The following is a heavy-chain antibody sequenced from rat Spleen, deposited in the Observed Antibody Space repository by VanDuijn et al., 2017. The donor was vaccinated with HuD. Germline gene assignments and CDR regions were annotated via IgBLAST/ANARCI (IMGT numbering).Heavy chain of an antibody. CDR3: VREEIGVRD. CDR2: INKDSSSI. J-gene: IGHJ2*01. D-gene: IGHD4-3*01. Sequence: EVQLVESGGGLVQPGRSLKLSCAASGFTFSDYGMAWVRQAPGKGLEWIGEINKDSSSINYVPSLKDKFIISRDNAQNTLYLQMSKLGSEDTATYYCVREEIGVRDWGQGVMVTVSS. V-gene: IGHV4-2*01. CDR1: GFTFSDYG.